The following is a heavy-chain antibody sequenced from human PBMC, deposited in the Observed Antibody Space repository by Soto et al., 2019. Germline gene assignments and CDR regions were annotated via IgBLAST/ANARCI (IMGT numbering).Heavy chain of an antibody. Sequence: QVQLQRWGAGLLKPSETLSLPCAVFGGSFIGSSWGWFRKPQGKGLEWIGEINHSGSTNYNPSLKSRVTISVDTSKNQFSLKLSSVTAADTAVYYCARQADSSGYTNWFDPWGQGTLVTVSS. CDR3: ARQADSSGYTNWFDP. CDR2: INHSGST. D-gene: IGHD3-22*01. V-gene: IGHV4-34*01. J-gene: IGHJ5*02. CDR1: GGSFIGSS.